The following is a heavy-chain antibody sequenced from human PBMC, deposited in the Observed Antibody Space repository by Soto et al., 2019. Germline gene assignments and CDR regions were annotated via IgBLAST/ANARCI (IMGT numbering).Heavy chain of an antibody. CDR1: GFTVSSNY. CDR2: IYSGGST. Sequence: EVQLVESGGGLVQPGGSLRLSCAASGFTVSSNYMSWVRQAPGKGLEWVSVIYSGGSTYYADSVKGRFTISRDNSKNTLDLQMNRLRAEDTAVYYCARDRRYNWNDSYGMDVWGQGTTVTVSS. D-gene: IGHD1-1*01. V-gene: IGHV3-66*01. CDR3: ARDRRYNWNDSYGMDV. J-gene: IGHJ6*02.